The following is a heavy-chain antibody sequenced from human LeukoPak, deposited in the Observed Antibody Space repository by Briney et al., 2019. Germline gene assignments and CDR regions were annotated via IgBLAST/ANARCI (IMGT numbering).Heavy chain of an antibody. CDR1: GFTFSSYW. J-gene: IGHJ4*02. Sequence: PGGSLRLSCAASGFTFSSYWMSWVRQAAGKGLEWVANIKQDGSEKYYVDSVKGRFTISRDNAKKSLYLQMNRLRAEDTAGYYCAREAVAGTCVIGLKDYWGQGTLVTV. V-gene: IGHV3-7*01. CDR3: AREAVAGTCVIGLKDY. CDR2: IKQDGSEK. D-gene: IGHD6-19*01.